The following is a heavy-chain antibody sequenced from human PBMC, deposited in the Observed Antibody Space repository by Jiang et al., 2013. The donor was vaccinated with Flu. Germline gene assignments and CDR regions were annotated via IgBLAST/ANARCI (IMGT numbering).Heavy chain of an antibody. V-gene: IGHV4-34*01. D-gene: IGHD6-13*01. J-gene: IGHJ4*02. CDR1: GGSFSGYY. CDR3: VGAAAGTLGFDY. CDR2: INHSGST. Sequence: LLKPSETLSLTCAVYGGSFSGYYWSWIRQPPGKGLEWIGEINHSGSTNYNPSLKSRVTISVDTSKNQFSLKLSSVTAADTAVYYCVGAAAGTLGFDYWGQGTLVTVSS.